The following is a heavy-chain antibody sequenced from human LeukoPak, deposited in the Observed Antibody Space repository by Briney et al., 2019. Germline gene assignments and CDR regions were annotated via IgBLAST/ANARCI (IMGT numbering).Heavy chain of an antibody. Sequence: GGSLRLSCAASGFTLSVYAMNWVRQAPGKGPEWVSTIGSSGLVYYADSVKGRFTISRDIPKNTLYLQMNSLRAEDTAVYYCAKDSVVVPAAPYGMDVWGQGTTVTVSS. D-gene: IGHD2-2*01. CDR1: GFTLSVYA. V-gene: IGHV3-23*01. J-gene: IGHJ6*02. CDR2: IGSSGLV. CDR3: AKDSVVVPAAPYGMDV.